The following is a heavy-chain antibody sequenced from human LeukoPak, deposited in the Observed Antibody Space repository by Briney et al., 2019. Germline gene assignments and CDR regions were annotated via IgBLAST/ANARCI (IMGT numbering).Heavy chain of an antibody. V-gene: IGHV3-48*03. CDR3: AREGVMVATVY. CDR2: ISSSGSTI. D-gene: IGHD5-12*01. CDR1: GFTFSSYE. Sequence: GGSLRLSCAASGFTFSSYEMNWVRQAPGKGLEWVSYISSSGSTIYYADSVKGRFTISRDNAKNSLYLQMNSLRAEDTAVYYCAREGVMVATVYWGQGTLVTVSS. J-gene: IGHJ4*02.